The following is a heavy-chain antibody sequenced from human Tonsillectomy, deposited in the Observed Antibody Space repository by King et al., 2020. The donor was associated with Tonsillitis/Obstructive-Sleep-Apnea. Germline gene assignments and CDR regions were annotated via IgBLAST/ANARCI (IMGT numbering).Heavy chain of an antibody. CDR1: GASLSSHY. V-gene: IGHV4-59*11. CDR2: IYFSATT. CDR3: AIEQEYGDYDY. Sequence: VPLQESGPGLVKPSETLSLTCTVSGASLSSHYWSWIRQPPEKGLEYIGYIYFSATTKYNPSLKSRVTISADPSKNQFSLKLTSVTAADTAVYYCAIEQEYGDYDYWGHGTLVTVSS. D-gene: IGHD4-17*01. J-gene: IGHJ4*01.